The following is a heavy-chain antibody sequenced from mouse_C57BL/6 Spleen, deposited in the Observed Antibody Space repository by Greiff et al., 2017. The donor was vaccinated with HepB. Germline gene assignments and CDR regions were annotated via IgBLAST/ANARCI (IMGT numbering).Heavy chain of an antibody. V-gene: IGHV1-18*01. CDR3: ASGEDYYASSPSAY. J-gene: IGHJ3*01. D-gene: IGHD1-1*01. CDR1: GYTFTDYN. CDR2: INPNNGGT. Sequence: VQLQQSGPELVKPGASVKIPCKASGYTFTDYNMDWVKQSHGKSLEWIGDINPNNGGTIYNQKFKGKATLTVDKSSSTAYMELSSLTSEDTAGYYCASGEDYYASSPSAYWGQGTLVTVSA.